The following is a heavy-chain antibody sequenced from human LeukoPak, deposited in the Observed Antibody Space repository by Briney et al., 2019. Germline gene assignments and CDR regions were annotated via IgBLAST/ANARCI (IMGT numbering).Heavy chain of an antibody. J-gene: IGHJ4*02. CDR2: IERDGSEK. D-gene: IGHD4-11*01. Sequence: GSLRLSCAASGFIFNTYWMTWVRQTPGKGLEWVASIERDGSEKYYVDSVKGRFTISRDNAQNSFYLQMNSLETDDTAVYYCAKDSYSKGDYWGQGTLVTVSS. V-gene: IGHV3-7*01. CDR3: AKDSYSKGDY. CDR1: GFIFNTYW.